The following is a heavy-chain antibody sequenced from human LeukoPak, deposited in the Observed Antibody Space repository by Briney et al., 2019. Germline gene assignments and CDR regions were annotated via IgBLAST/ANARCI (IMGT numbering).Heavy chain of an antibody. CDR3: ARGTLNWFDP. CDR1: GGTFSSYA. CDR2: IIPIFGTA. V-gene: IGHV1-69*05. Sequence: ASVKVSCKASGGTFSSYAISWVRQAPGQGLEWMGGIIPIFGTANYAQKFQGRVTITRNTSISTAYMELSSLRSEDTAVYYCARGTLNWFDPWGQGTLVTVSS. J-gene: IGHJ5*02.